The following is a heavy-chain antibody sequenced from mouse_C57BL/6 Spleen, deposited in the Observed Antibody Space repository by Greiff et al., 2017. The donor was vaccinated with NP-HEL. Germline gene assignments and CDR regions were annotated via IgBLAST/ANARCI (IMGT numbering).Heavy chain of an antibody. V-gene: IGHV1-64*01. CDR2: IHPNSGST. D-gene: IGHD1-1*01. Sequence: VQLQQSGAELVKPGASVKLSCKASGYTFTSYWMHWVKQRPGQGLEWIGMIHPNSGSTNYNEKFKSKATLTVDKSSSTAYMQLRSLTSEDSAVYYCAYYYGPFAYWGQGTLVTVSA. J-gene: IGHJ3*01. CDR3: AYYYGPFAY. CDR1: GYTFTSYW.